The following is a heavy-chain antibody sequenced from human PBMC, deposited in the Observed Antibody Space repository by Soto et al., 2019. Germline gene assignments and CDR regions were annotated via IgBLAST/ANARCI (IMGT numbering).Heavy chain of an antibody. D-gene: IGHD6-13*01. J-gene: IGHJ5*02. V-gene: IGHV4-4*07. Sequence: SETLSLTCTVSGASMNIYHWSWIRQPAGKGLEWIGHIHSSGSTNYNPSLKSRVTMSVDTSKNQFSLGLMSLTAADTAVYYCARDQGVAAAGITWFDPWGQGSLVTVSS. CDR2: IHSSGST. CDR1: GASMNIYH. CDR3: ARDQGVAAAGITWFDP.